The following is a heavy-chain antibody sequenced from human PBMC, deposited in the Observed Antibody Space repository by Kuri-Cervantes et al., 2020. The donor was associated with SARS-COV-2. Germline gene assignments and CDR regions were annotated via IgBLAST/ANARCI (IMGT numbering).Heavy chain of an antibody. V-gene: IGHV3-23*01. CDR1: GFTFSSYA. CDR2: LSVSGGNT. Sequence: GESLKISCAASGFTFSSYAMTWVRQAPGKGLEWVSSLSVSGGNTYYADSVKGRFTISRDNSRNTLYLQMNSLSAENTAVYYCAKDLAVAGSEDDYWGQGTLVTVSS. J-gene: IGHJ4*02. D-gene: IGHD6-19*01. CDR3: AKDLAVAGSEDDY.